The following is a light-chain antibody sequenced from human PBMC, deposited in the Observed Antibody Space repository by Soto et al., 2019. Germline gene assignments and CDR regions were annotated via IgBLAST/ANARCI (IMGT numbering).Light chain of an antibody. CDR3: SSYTSSSTDV. Sequence: QSVLTQPASVSGSPGQSITISCTGTSSDVGGYNYVSWYQQHPGKAPKLMINEVSNRPSGVSNRFSGSKSGNTASLTISGLQAEDEADYYCSSYTSSSTDVFGTGTKLTV. J-gene: IGLJ1*01. CDR2: EVS. V-gene: IGLV2-14*01. CDR1: SSDVGGYNY.